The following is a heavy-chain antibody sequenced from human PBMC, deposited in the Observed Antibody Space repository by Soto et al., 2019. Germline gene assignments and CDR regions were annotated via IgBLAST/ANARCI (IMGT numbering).Heavy chain of an antibody. CDR3: AYGKTGTTIAYAFDI. CDR1: GGTFGSFA. CDR2: IISIFGTA. V-gene: IGHV1-69*12. D-gene: IGHD1-7*01. Sequence: QVQLVQSGAEATKPGSSVKVTSKAAGGTFGSFAITWVQRAPGQGLEGMGGIISIFGTANYAKKCQVRVTITADESTSTVYMELSSLRSEDTAVYYCAYGKTGTTIAYAFDIWGQGTMVTVSS. J-gene: IGHJ3*02.